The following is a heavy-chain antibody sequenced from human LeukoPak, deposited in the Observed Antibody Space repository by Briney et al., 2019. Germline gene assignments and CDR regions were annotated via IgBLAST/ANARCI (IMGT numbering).Heavy chain of an antibody. Sequence: PGGSLRLSCAASGFTVSSNYMTWVRQAPGKGLEWVSVIYSGGSTYYADSVRGRFTISRDNSKNTLYLQMNSLRAEDTAVYYCARDTGLYYFDCWGQGTLVTVSS. J-gene: IGHJ4*02. V-gene: IGHV3-53*01. CDR1: GFTVSSNY. CDR2: IYSGGST. CDR3: ARDTGLYYFDC. D-gene: IGHD3-10*01.